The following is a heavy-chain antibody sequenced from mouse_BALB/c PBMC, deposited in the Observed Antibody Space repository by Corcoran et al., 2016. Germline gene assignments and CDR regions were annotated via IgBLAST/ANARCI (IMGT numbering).Heavy chain of an antibody. CDR1: GYTFTNYG. CDR2: INTYTGEP. V-gene: IGHV9-3-1*01. J-gene: IGHJ2*01. CDR3: ANGNYVDY. Sequence: QIQLVQSGPELKKPGETVKISCKASGYTFTNYGMNWVKQAPGKGLKWMGWINTYTGEPTYADDFKGRFAFSLETSASTAYLQINNLKNDDTATYFCANGNYVDYWGQGTTLTVSS. D-gene: IGHD2-1*01.